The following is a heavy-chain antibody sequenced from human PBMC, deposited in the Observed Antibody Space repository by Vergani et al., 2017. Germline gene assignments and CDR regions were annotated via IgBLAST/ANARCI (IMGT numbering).Heavy chain of an antibody. Sequence: QVQLMQSGPVMKKPGGSMKVSCQASESTFSDYNIHWVRQAPGQGLQGMGWISPKTGDTDSLQRFQDRVTMTRDASTKTVYLKMTRLTSDDTASYYCAHSWNFGRRDWFDSWGPGTLVTVSS. V-gene: IGHV1-2*02. CDR2: ISPKTGDT. J-gene: IGHJ5*01. CDR1: ESTFSDYN. D-gene: IGHD1-26*01. CDR3: AHSWNFGRRDWFDS.